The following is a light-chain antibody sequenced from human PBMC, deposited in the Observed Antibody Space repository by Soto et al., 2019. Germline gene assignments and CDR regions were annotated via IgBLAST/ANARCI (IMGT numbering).Light chain of an antibody. CDR3: QQYNGYSTWK. CDR1: QTISSW. V-gene: IGKV1-5*03. CDR2: KAS. J-gene: IGKJ1*01. Sequence: DIQMTQSPSTLSGSVGDRVTITCRASQTISSWLAWYQQKPGKAPKLLIYKASTLKSGVPSRFSGSGSGTEFTLTISSLQPDDFATYYCQQYNGYSTWKFGQGTKVDI.